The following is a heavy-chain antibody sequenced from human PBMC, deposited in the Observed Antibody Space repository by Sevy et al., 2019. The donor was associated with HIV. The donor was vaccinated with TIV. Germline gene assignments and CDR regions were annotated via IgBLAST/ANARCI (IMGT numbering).Heavy chain of an antibody. V-gene: IGHV1-2*02. CDR3: AREFYDSWSGPIDFFYGMDV. Sequence: ASVKVSCKASGYTFTDYYTHWVRQAPGQGLEWMGWLDPKCGGTKYAQKFKGRITMTRDTSISTAYLELSRLRSDDTAVYLCAREFYDSWSGPIDFFYGMDVWDQGTTVTVSS. J-gene: IGHJ6*02. D-gene: IGHD3-3*01. CDR1: GYTFTDYY. CDR2: LDPKCGGT.